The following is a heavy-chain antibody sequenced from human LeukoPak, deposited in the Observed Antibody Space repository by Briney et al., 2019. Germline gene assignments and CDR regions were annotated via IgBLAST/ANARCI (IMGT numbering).Heavy chain of an antibody. J-gene: IGHJ6*02. D-gene: IGHD3-10*01. CDR1: GFTVSSNY. CDR2: IYSGGST. CDR3: ATDHYYGSGSYSIYYGMDV. V-gene: IGHV3-53*04. Sequence: PGGSLRLSCAASGFTVSSNYMIWVRQAPGKGLEWVSVIYSGGSTYYADSVKGRFTISRHNSKNTLYLQMNSLRAEDTAVYYCATDHYYGSGSYSIYYGMDVWGQGTTVTVSS.